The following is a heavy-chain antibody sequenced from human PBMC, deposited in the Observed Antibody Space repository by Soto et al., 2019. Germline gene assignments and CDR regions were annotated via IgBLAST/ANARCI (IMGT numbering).Heavy chain of an antibody. J-gene: IGHJ3*02. CDR3: TTDPTNDYGDYVSAFDI. CDR2: IKSKTDGGTT. V-gene: IGHV3-15*01. CDR1: GFTFSNAW. D-gene: IGHD4-17*01. Sequence: LXLSCAASGFTFSNAWMSWVRQAPGKGLEWVGRIKSKTDGGTTDYAAPVKGRFTISRDDSKNTLYLQMNSLKTEGTAVYYCTTDPTNDYGDYVSAFDIWGQGTMVTVSS.